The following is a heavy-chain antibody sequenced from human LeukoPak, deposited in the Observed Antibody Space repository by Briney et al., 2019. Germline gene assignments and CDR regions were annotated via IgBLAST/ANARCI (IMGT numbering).Heavy chain of an antibody. D-gene: IGHD1-14*01. CDR2: IKQGGSDK. Sequence: GGSLRLSCAASGFTLSGHWMSWVRQAPGKGLEWVANIKQGGSDKYYVDSVKGRFTISRDNANNLLYLQMNSLRGEDTAVYYCTRDRSRAEDDWGQGTLVTVSS. V-gene: IGHV3-7*01. CDR1: GFTLSGHW. J-gene: IGHJ4*02. CDR3: TRDRSRAEDD.